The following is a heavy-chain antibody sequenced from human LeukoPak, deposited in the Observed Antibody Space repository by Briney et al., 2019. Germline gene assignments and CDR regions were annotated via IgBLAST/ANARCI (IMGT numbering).Heavy chain of an antibody. CDR1: GYTFTNYY. Sequence: ASVKVSCKAAGYTFTNYYMHWVRQGPGQGLEWMGIINPINVITRYAQKFQGRVTMTRDTSISTAYMELSRLRSDDTAVYYCARVAGTIFGVVIPFDYWGQGTLVTVSS. V-gene: IGHV1-46*01. D-gene: IGHD3-3*01. CDR2: INPINVIT. J-gene: IGHJ4*02. CDR3: ARVAGTIFGVVIPFDY.